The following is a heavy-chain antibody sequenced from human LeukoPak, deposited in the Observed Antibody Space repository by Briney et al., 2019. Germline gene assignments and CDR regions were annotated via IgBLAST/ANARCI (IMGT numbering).Heavy chain of an antibody. Sequence: SETLSLTCTVSGGSISGSSYYWGWIRQPPGKGLEWIGSIYYSGSTYYNPSLKSRVTISVDTSKNQFSLKLSSVTAADTAVYYCLALDYDFWSGCPDYWGQGTLVTVSS. CDR2: IYYSGST. J-gene: IGHJ4*02. V-gene: IGHV4-39*07. D-gene: IGHD3-3*01. CDR3: LALDYDFWSGCPDY. CDR1: GGSISGSSYY.